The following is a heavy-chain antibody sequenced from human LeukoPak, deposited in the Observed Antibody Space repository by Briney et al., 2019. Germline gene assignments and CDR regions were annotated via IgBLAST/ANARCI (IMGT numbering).Heavy chain of an antibody. V-gene: IGHV3-48*03. Sequence: GGSLRLSCEASGFTFSTYEMNWVRQAPGKGLEWVSYISSSGSTIYYADSVKGRFTISRDNAKNSLYLQMNSLRAEDTAVYYCARDSNYYDSSGYYPRADYWGQGTLVTVSS. CDR3: ARDSNYYDSSGYYPRADY. J-gene: IGHJ4*02. D-gene: IGHD3-22*01. CDR2: ISSSGSTI. CDR1: GFTFSTYE.